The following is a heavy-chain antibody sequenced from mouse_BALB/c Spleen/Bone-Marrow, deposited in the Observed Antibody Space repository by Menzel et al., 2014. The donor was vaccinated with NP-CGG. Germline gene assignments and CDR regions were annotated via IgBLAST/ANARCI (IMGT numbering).Heavy chain of an antibody. D-gene: IGHD2-2*01. CDR3: ARRIPYGYAMDY. CDR2: INPNNGGT. J-gene: IGHJ4*01. Sequence: VQLQQPGPELVKPGASVKISCKTSGYTSTEYTMHWVKQSHGKSLEWIGTINPNNGGTSYNQKFKGKATLTVDKSSSTAYMELRSLTSEGSAVYYCARRIPYGYAMDYWGQGTSVTVSS. CDR1: GYTSTEYT. V-gene: IGHV1-22*01.